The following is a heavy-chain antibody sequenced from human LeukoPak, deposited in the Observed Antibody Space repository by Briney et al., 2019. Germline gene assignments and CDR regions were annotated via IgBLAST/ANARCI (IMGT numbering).Heavy chain of an antibody. Sequence: ASVKVSCKASGYTFTNSYIHWVRQAPGQVLEWMGLINPDGGNTNYAQNFQGRVTLTRDTSTSTVYMELSSLRSEDTAVYYCAKDVGTAALFVFYFDLWGRGARVTVSS. J-gene: IGHJ2*01. V-gene: IGHV1-46*01. CDR1: GYTFTNSY. D-gene: IGHD6-6*01. CDR3: AKDVGTAALFVFYFDL. CDR2: INPDGGNT.